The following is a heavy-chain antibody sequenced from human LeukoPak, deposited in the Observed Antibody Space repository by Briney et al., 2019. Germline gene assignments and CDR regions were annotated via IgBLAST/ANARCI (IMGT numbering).Heavy chain of an antibody. CDR2: IRADGRRT. CDR1: GFTFGDYA. D-gene: IGHD2/OR15-2a*01. Sequence: SGGSLRLSCAASGFTFGDYAMHWVRQAPGKGLEWVSLIRADGRRTYYADSVNGRFTISRDNSKNSLYLQMNSLRTDDTALYYCATWAFYHGLDVWGQGSTVTVSS. V-gene: IGHV3-43*02. CDR3: ATWAFYHGLDV. J-gene: IGHJ6*02.